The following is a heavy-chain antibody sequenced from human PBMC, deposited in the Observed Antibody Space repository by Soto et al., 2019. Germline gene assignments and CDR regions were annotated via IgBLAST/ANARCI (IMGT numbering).Heavy chain of an antibody. D-gene: IGHD6-19*01. CDR2: IIPIFGTA. V-gene: IGHV1-69*01. CDR3: ARQGRNSSGWYFFDFDY. CDR1: GGTFSSYA. J-gene: IGHJ4*02. Sequence: QVQLVQSGAEVKKPGSSVKVSCKASGGTFSSYAISWVRQAPGQGLEWMGGIIPIFGTANYAQKFQGRVTITADESTSTAYRELSSLRSEDTAVYYCARQGRNSSGWYFFDFDYWGQGTLVTVSS.